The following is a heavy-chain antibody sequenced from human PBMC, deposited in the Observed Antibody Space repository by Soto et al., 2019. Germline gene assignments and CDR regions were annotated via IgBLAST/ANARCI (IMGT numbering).Heavy chain of an antibody. V-gene: IGHV3-7*01. D-gene: IGHD3-22*01. Sequence: EVQLVESGGGLVQPGGSLRLSCAASGFTFRSYWMSWVRQAQGKGLEWVANIKQDGSEKYYVDSVKGRFTISRDHAKNSLYLQMNSLRAEDTAVYYCARQSYYDSSGDLYDYWGQGTLVTVS. J-gene: IGHJ4*02. CDR3: ARQSYYDSSGDLYDY. CDR1: GFTFRSYW. CDR2: IKQDGSEK.